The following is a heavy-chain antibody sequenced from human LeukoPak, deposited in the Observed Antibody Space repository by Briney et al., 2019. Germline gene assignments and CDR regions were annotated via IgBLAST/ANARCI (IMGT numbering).Heavy chain of an antibody. J-gene: IGHJ4*02. CDR1: GGTFSTYA. D-gene: IGHD3-3*01. CDR2: TSPMFGTA. V-gene: IGHV1-69*06. CDR3: ARDRYYDFWSGSHYFDY. Sequence: GASVKVSCKASGGTFSTYAISWVRQAPGQGLEWMGGTSPMFGTANYAQKFQGRVTITADKSTSTAYMELSSLRSEDTAVYYCARDRYYDFWSGSHYFDYWGQGTLVTVSS.